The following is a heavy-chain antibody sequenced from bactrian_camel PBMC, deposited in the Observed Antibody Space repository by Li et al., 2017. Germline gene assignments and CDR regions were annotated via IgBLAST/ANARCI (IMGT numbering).Heavy chain of an antibody. CDR2: IRDGGTTT. CDR1: DFSRYY. J-gene: IGHJ7*01. Sequence: DVQLVESGGGSVEAGESLRLSCVGSDFSRYYMAWFREAPGKGREGVASIRDGGTTTNYASSVRGRFTISQDNAKNTIYLQMNDLKPEDTATYYCAAKVVEGSCSVESAIDLWGKGTQVTVS. D-gene: IGHD6*01. V-gene: IGHV3S40*01.